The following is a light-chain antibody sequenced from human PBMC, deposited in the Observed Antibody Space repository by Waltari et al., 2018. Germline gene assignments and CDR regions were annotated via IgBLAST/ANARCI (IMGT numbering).Light chain of an antibody. V-gene: IGKV3-20*01. CDR1: QSLRSNY. J-gene: IGKJ1*01. Sequence: EIVLTQSPDSLSLSPGERAILSCRASQSLRSNYFAWYRQRPGQAPRLLIYCASKRATGIPDRFSGSGSGTDFTLTINRLEPEDFAVYYCQQFDDSQWSFGQGTKVELK. CDR2: CAS. CDR3: QQFDDSQWS.